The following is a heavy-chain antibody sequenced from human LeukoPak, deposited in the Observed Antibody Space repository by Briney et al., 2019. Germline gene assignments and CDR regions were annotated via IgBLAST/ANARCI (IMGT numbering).Heavy chain of an antibody. J-gene: IGHJ4*02. CDR3: ATSDDSSGSD. Sequence: GGSLRLSCAASGFTFSNYWMSWVRQAPGKGLEWVANINLDGSVKHYVDSAKGRFTISRDNAKNSLYLQMNYLRAEDTALYYCATSDDSSGSDWGQGTLVTVSS. D-gene: IGHD3-22*01. V-gene: IGHV3-7*01. CDR2: INLDGSVK. CDR1: GFTFSNYW.